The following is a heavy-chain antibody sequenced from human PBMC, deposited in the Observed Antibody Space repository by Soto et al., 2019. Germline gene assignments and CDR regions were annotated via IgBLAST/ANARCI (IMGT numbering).Heavy chain of an antibody. D-gene: IGHD1-1*01. CDR2: INHSGST. J-gene: IGHJ5*02. CDR3: ARDRETTTRGGMFDP. Sequence: QVQLQQWGAGLLKPSETLSLTCAVYGGSVSGYYWSWIRQPPGKGLEWIGEINHSGSTNYNPSLKSRVTISVDTSKNQFSLKLSSVTAADTAVYYCARDRETTTRGGMFDPWGQGTLVTVSS. CDR1: GGSVSGYY. V-gene: IGHV4-34*01.